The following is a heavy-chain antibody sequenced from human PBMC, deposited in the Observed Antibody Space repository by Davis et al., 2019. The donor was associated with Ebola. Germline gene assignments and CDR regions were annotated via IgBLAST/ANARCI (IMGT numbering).Heavy chain of an antibody. Sequence: SETLSLTCTVPGGSISSYYWGWIRQPPGKGLEWIGSIYYSGSTYYNPSLKSRVTISVDTSKNQFSLKLSSVTAADTAVYYCSTSSSLWYFDLWGRGTLVTVSS. D-gene: IGHD6-13*01. V-gene: IGHV4-39*01. CDR1: GGSISSYY. J-gene: IGHJ2*01. CDR3: STSSSLWYFDL. CDR2: IYYSGST.